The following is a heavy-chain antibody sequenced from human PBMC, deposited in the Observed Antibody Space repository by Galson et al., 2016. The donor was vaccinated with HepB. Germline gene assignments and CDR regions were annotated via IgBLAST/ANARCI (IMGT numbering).Heavy chain of an antibody. J-gene: IGHJ4*02. D-gene: IGHD3-10*01. CDR3: ARHYNYGSGRSLNFDS. Sequence: ETLSLTCTVSGDSISSRTYYWGWVRQPPGKGLEWIASIYYSGSTYYNPSLTTRVTISVDTSKNQFSLKLSSVTAAGTAVYYCARHYNYGSGRSLNFDSWGQGTLVPVSS. V-gene: IGHV4-39*01. CDR1: GDSISSRTYY. CDR2: IYYSGST.